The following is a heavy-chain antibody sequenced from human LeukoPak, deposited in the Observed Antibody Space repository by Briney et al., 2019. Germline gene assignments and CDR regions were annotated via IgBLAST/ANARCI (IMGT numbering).Heavy chain of an antibody. D-gene: IGHD5-24*01. CDR1: GFTFDDYG. CDR2: INWNGGST. Sequence: GGSLRLSCAASGFTFDDYGMSWVRQAPGKGLEWVSGINWNGGSTGYADSVKGRFTISRDNAKNSLYLQMNSLRAEDTAIYYCANGPTKDGFHYYFDFWGQGTLVTVSS. J-gene: IGHJ4*02. CDR3: ANGPTKDGFHYYFDF. V-gene: IGHV3-20*04.